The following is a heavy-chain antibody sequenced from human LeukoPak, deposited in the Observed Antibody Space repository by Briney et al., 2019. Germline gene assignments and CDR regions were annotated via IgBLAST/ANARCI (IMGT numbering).Heavy chain of an antibody. J-gene: IGHJ4*02. V-gene: IGHV3-15*01. CDR1: GFTFSNTW. CDR2: INSNTDGGTT. D-gene: IGHD3-16*01. Sequence: GRPLRLSCAASGFTFSNTWMNWVRQAPGKGLEWVGRINSNTDGGTTDYSTPVKGRFTISRDDSKNTLYLQMDSLRTEDAAVYYCTTYVWGSRKLDHWGQGTLVTVSS. CDR3: TTYVWGSRKLDH.